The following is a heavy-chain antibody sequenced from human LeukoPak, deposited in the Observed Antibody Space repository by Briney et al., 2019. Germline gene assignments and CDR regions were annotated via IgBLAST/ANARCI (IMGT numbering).Heavy chain of an antibody. Sequence: SETLSLTCTVSGGSISSGGYYWSWIRQHPGKGLEWIGYIYYSGSTYYNPSLKSRVTISVDTSKNQFSLKLSSVTAAETAVYYCARASITMVRGVMDPLIGWFDPWGQGTLVTVSS. J-gene: IGHJ5*02. V-gene: IGHV4-31*03. D-gene: IGHD3-10*01. CDR1: GGSISSGGYY. CDR2: IYYSGST. CDR3: ARASITMVRGVMDPLIGWFDP.